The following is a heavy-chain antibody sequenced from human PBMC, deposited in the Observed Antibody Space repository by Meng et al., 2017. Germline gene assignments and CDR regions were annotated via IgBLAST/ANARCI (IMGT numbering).Heavy chain of an antibody. D-gene: IGHD5-18*01. CDR2: IYYSGST. V-gene: IGHV4-31*01. J-gene: IGHJ5*02. CDR3: ARADRRVGSYGPNWFDP. CDR1: GGSISSGCYY. Sequence: AHVPGSGPGLVNPSQTLSLTCTVSGGSISSGCYYWSWIRKHPGKGLEWIGYIYYSGSTYYNPSLKSLVTISVDTSKNQFSLKLSSVTAADTAVYYCARADRRVGSYGPNWFDPWGQGTLVTVSS.